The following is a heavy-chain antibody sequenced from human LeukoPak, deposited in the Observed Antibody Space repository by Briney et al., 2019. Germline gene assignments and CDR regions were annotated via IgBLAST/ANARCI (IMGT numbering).Heavy chain of an antibody. CDR3: AKGATVRTPPLDY. D-gene: IGHD4-23*01. CDR2: IGSSSSYI. CDR1: GFTFSSSA. Sequence: MSGGSLRLSCAASGFTFSSSAMNWVRHAPGRGLEWVSSIGSSSSYIYYADSVKGRFSISRDNAKNSLYLQMNSLRAEDTAVYYCAKGATVRTPPLDYWGQGTLVTVSS. V-gene: IGHV3-21*01. J-gene: IGHJ4*02.